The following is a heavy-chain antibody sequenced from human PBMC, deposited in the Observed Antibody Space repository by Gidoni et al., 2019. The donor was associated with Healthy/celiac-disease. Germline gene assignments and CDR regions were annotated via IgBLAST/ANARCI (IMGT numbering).Heavy chain of an antibody. CDR2: SNHCGST. D-gene: IGHD3-10*01. CDR3: ARGHYYGSGSFLNWFDP. V-gene: IGHV4-34*01. CDR1: GGSFSGYY. J-gene: IGHJ5*02. Sequence: QVQLQQWGAGLLKPSETLSLTCAVYGGSFSGYYWSWIRQPPGKGLEWIGESNHCGSTNNNPPLKSRVTISVDTSKNQFSLKLSSVTAADTAVYYCARGHYYGSGSFLNWFDPWGQGTLVTVSS.